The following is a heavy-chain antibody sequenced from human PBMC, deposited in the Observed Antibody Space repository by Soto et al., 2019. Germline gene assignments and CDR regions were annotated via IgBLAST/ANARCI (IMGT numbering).Heavy chain of an antibody. V-gene: IGHV3-48*01. CDR3: ARDPLEPLIYYYYYYMDV. CDR2: ISSSSSTI. J-gene: IGHJ6*03. D-gene: IGHD1-1*01. Sequence: GGSLRLSCAASGFTFSSYSMNWVRQAPGKGLEWVSYISSSSSTIYYADSVKGRFTISRDNAKNSLYLQMNSLRAEDTAVYYCARDPLEPLIYYYYYYMDVWGKGTTVTVSS. CDR1: GFTFSSYS.